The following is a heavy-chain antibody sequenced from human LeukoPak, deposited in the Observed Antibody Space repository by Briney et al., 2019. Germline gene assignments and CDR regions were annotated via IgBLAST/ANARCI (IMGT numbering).Heavy chain of an antibody. D-gene: IGHD2-2*01. CDR2: ISYDGSNK. Sequence: PGRFLRLSCAASGFTFSNYRMHWVRPALGKGLEWVAIISYDGSNKYYADSVKGRFTISRDNSKNTLYLQMDSLRAEDTAIYYCAKGIPADYWGQGTLVTVSS. V-gene: IGHV3-30*18. CDR3: AKGIPADY. CDR1: GFTFSNYR. J-gene: IGHJ4*02.